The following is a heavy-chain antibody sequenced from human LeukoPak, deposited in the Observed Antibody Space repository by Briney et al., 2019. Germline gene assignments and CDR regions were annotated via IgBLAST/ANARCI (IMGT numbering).Heavy chain of an antibody. CDR1: GYTFTGYY. CDR3: ARYFSEDRGQIDY. Sequence: GASVKVSCKASGYTFTGYYMHWVRQAPGQGLEWMGWINPNSGGTNYAQKFQGRVTMTRDTSISTAYMELSRLRSDDTAVYYCARYFSEDRGQIDYWGQGTLVTVSS. D-gene: IGHD2-15*01. J-gene: IGHJ4*02. CDR2: INPNSGGT. V-gene: IGHV1-2*02.